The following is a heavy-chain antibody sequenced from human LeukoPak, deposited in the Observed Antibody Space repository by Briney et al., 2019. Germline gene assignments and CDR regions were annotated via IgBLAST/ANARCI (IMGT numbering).Heavy chain of an antibody. J-gene: IGHJ4*02. CDR1: GGSISSSSYY. V-gene: IGHV4-39*01. CDR2: IYYSGST. CDR3: ARAHYDILTGYYSSFDY. D-gene: IGHD3-9*01. Sequence: SETLSLTCTVSGGSISSSSYYWGWIRQPPGKGLEWIGSIYYSGSTYYNPSLKSRVTISVDTSKNQFSLKLSSVTAADTAVYYCARAHYDILTGYYSSFDYWGQGTLVTVSS.